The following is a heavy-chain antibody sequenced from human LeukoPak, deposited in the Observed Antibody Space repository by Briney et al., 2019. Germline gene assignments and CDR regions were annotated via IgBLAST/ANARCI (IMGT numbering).Heavy chain of an antibody. Sequence: SETLSLTCAVSGDSISTTNWWSWVRQPPGKGLEWIGESYHSGSTNYSPSLKSRVIISVDKSKNQFSLKLRSVTAADTAVYYCARRHRADYFDYWGQGTLVTVSS. CDR1: GDSISTTNW. CDR2: SYHSGST. V-gene: IGHV4-4*02. CDR3: ARRHRADYFDY. J-gene: IGHJ4*02.